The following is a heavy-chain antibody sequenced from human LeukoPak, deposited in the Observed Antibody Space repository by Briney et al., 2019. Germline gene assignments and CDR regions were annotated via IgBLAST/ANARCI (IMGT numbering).Heavy chain of an antibody. D-gene: IGHD2-15*01. V-gene: IGHV3-23*01. CDR1: GFTFSSYA. CDR3: VRSNIAVVAAAGDI. CDR2: IGGSGAST. J-gene: IGHJ3*02. Sequence: PGGSLRLSCAASGFTFSSYAMTWVRQAPGKGLEWVASIGGSGASTYFADPLKGRFTVSRDDSKNTFYLQLNSLRDEDTAIYYCVRSNIAVVAAAGDIWGQGTLVTVSS.